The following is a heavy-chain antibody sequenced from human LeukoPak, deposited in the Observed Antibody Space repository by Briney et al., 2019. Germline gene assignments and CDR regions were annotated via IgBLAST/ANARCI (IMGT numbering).Heavy chain of an antibody. CDR1: GFTFSSYS. CDR3: ASGEYPVP. CDR2: ISSSSSYI. J-gene: IGHJ5*02. D-gene: IGHD3-10*01. V-gene: IGHV3-21*01. Sequence: GGSLRLSCAASGFTFSSYSMNWVPQAPAKGLEWVSSISSSSSYIYYADSVKGRFTISRDNAKNSLELRMNSLRAEDKAVYYCASGEYPVPWRRASIVTLSS.